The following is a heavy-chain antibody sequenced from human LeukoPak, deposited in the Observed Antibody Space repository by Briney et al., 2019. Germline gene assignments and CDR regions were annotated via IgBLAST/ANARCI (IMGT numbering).Heavy chain of an antibody. CDR2: IKQDGSDK. CDR3: AREYWGPEY. V-gene: IGHV3-7*03. CDR1: GFTLTTYW. Sequence: GGSLRLSCAASGFTLTTYWMTWVRQAPGKGLEWLANIKQDGSDKHYVDSVKGRFTISRDNAKNSVYLQMNSLRAEDTAVYYCAREYWGPEYWGRGTLVTVSS. J-gene: IGHJ4*02. D-gene: IGHD7-27*01.